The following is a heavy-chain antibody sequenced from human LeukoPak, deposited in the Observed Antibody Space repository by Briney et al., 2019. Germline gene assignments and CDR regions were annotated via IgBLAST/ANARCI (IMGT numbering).Heavy chain of an antibody. D-gene: IGHD5-24*01. CDR3: ARGWLQSGFDY. CDR1: GYTFIGYY. V-gene: IGHV1-2*02. CDR2: INPNSGGT. J-gene: IGHJ4*02. Sequence: GASVKVSCKASGYTFIGYYMYWVRQAPGQGLEWMGWINPNSGGTKYAQKFQGRVTMTRDTSISTAYMEMSSLRSDDTAVYYCARGWLQSGFDYWSQGTLVTVSS.